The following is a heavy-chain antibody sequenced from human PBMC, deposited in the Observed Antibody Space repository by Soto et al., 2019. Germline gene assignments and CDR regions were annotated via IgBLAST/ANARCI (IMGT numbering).Heavy chain of an antibody. J-gene: IGHJ6*03. CDR3: AKDQDGYCSSTSCGGDYYYYYMDV. CDR2: ISGSGGST. V-gene: IGHV3-23*01. CDR1: GFTFSSYA. Sequence: GGSLRLSCAASGFTFSSYAMSWVRQAPGKGLEWVSAISGSGGSTYYADSVKGRFTISRDNSKKTLNLQMNSLRAEDTAVYYCAKDQDGYCSSTSCGGDYYYYYMDVWGKGTTVTVSS. D-gene: IGHD2-2*03.